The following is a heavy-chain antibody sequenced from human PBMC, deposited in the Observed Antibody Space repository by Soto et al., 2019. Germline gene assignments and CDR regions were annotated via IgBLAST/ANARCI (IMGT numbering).Heavy chain of an antibody. V-gene: IGHV3-74*01. Sequence: GGALRLFGGASGFTFTNFWRHWVRQVPGKGLVWVSRIDTSGTSTSYADSVKGRFTISRDNAKSTVTLQMNSLRAEDTGVYYCARDSWYFDVWSQGSLVTVSS. D-gene: IGHD6-13*01. J-gene: IGHJ4*02. CDR1: GFTFTNFW. CDR2: IDTSGTST. CDR3: ARDSWYFDV.